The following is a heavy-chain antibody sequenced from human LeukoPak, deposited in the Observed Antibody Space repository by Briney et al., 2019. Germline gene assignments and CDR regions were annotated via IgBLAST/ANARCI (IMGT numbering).Heavy chain of an antibody. J-gene: IGHJ4*02. Sequence: PSQTLSLTCTVSGGSISSGGYYWSWIRQHPGKGLEWIGYIYYSGSTYYNPSLKSRVTISVDTSKNQFSLKLSSVTAADAAVYYCARESRQQLVKDYWGQGTLVTVSS. V-gene: IGHV4-31*03. CDR3: ARESRQQLVKDY. CDR2: IYYSGST. CDR1: GGSISSGGYY. D-gene: IGHD6-13*01.